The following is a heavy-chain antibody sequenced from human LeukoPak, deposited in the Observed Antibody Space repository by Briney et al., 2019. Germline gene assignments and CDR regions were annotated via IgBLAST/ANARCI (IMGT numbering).Heavy chain of an antibody. J-gene: IGHJ3*02. CDR3: ARKGLTGDLLGAFDI. CDR1: GFTFSSYG. D-gene: IGHD7-27*01. V-gene: IGHV3-21*01. Sequence: GGSLRLSCAASGFTFSSYGMTWVRQAPGKGLEWVSSINSGRIYIYYADSVKGRFTISRDNAKNSLYLQMNSLRVEDTAVYYCARKGLTGDLLGAFDIWGQGTMVTVSS. CDR2: INSGRIYI.